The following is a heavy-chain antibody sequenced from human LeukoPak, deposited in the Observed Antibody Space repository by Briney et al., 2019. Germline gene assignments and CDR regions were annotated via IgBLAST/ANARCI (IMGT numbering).Heavy chain of an antibody. Sequence: PSETLSLTCTVSGGSISSSSYYWGWIRQPPGKGLEWIGSIYYSGSTYYNPSLKSRVTISVDTSKNQFSLKLSSVTAADTAVYYCASDYYDFWSRGGFDPWGQGTLVTVSS. CDR2: IYYSGST. CDR3: ASDYYDFWSRGGFDP. D-gene: IGHD3-3*01. J-gene: IGHJ5*02. V-gene: IGHV4-39*07. CDR1: GGSISSSSYY.